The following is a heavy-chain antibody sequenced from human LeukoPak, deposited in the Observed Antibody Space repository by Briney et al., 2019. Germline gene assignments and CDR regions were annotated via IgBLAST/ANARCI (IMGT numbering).Heavy chain of an antibody. CDR2: INPNRGGT. J-gene: IGHJ6*03. Sequence: ASVKVSCKASGYTFTGYYMHWVRQAPGQGLEWMGWINPNRGGTSYAQKFQGRVTMTRDTSTSTVYMELSSLRSEDTAVYYCARDRITMVRGVIITGYMDVWGKGTTVTISS. D-gene: IGHD3-10*01. CDR1: GYTFTGYY. CDR3: ARDRITMVRGVIITGYMDV. V-gene: IGHV1-2*02.